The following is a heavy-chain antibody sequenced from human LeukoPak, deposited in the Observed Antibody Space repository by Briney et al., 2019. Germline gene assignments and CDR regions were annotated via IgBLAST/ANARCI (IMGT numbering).Heavy chain of an antibody. CDR2: IYSGGST. D-gene: IGHD3-22*01. Sequence: GGSLRLSCAASGFIVSSNYMTWVRQAPGKGLEWVSVIYSGGSTYYADSAKGRFTISRDNSKNALYLQMNSLRAEDTAVYYCATLGTYSYDSSGYYRYFDYWGQGTLVTVSS. CDR3: ATLGTYSYDSSGYYRYFDY. J-gene: IGHJ4*02. CDR1: GFIVSSNY. V-gene: IGHV3-53*01.